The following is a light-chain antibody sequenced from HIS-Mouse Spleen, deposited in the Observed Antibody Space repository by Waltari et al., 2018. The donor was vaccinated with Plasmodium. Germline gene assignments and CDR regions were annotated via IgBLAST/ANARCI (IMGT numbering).Light chain of an antibody. J-gene: IGKJ5*01. V-gene: IGKV1D-13*01. CDR3: QQFNKYPSIT. Sequence: AIQLTQSPSSLSASVGDRVTITCRASTGISRALAWYQQKPGKDAKLLIYDASSLESGVPSRISGSGSGTDFTLTVSSLQPEDFATYYCQQFNKYPSITFGQGTRLEIK. CDR1: TGISRA. CDR2: DAS.